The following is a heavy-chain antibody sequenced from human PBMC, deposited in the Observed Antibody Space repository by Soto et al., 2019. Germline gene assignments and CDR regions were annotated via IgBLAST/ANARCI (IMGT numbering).Heavy chain of an antibody. J-gene: IGHJ6*02. Sequence: QVQLQESGPGLVKPSETLSLTCNVSGGSLTDHYWTWIRQPPGKGLEWIGCVFSRGGTYYAPSLKSRLTISLATAKHLFALRLTSMTTADTAVYYCARMRPTGWHDYYFFGMDLWGQGTTVTVSS. V-gene: IGHV4-59*11. CDR3: ARMRPTGWHDYYFFGMDL. CDR2: VFSRGGT. CDR1: GGSLTDHY. D-gene: IGHD6-19*01.